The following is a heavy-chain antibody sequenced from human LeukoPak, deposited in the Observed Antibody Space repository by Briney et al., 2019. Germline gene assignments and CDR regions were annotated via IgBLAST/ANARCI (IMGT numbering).Heavy chain of an antibody. J-gene: IGHJ4*02. CDR1: GYSFTSYW. V-gene: IGHV5-51*01. CDR3: ARLGLGSSWYLDY. Sequence: PGESLKISCQVSGYSFTSYWIGWVRQMPGKGLEWMGIIYPGDSDTRYRPSFQGQVTISADKSISTAFLQWSSLKASDTAMYYCARLGLGSSWYLDYWDQGTLVTVSS. D-gene: IGHD6-13*01. CDR2: IYPGDSDT.